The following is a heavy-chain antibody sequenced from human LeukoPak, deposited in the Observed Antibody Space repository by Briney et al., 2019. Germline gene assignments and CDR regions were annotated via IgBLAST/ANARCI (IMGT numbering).Heavy chain of an antibody. J-gene: IGHJ4*02. CDR3: AREARITGAPIDY. V-gene: IGHV3-48*03. CDR2: ISGSASTI. CDR1: GFTFSSYE. Sequence: PGGSLRLSCAASGFTFSSYEMNWVRQAPGKGLEWVSYISGSASTILYADSVKGRFTISRDNAKNSLYLQMNSLRAEDTAVYYCAREARITGAPIDYWGQGTLVTVSS. D-gene: IGHD1-20*01.